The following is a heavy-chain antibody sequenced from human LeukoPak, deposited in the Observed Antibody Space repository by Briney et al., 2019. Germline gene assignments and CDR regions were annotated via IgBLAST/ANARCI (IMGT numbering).Heavy chain of an antibody. V-gene: IGHV4-34*01. J-gene: IGHJ4*02. CDR1: GGSFGGYY. Sequence: SEALSLTCAVYGGSFGGYYWSWVRQPPGKGLEWIGEINHSGSTNYNPSLKSRVTISVDTSKNQFSLKLSSVTAADTAVYYCARGTLERYYDSSGSPRGYYFDYWGQGTLVTVSS. D-gene: IGHD3-22*01. CDR3: ARGTLERYYDSSGSPRGYYFDY. CDR2: INHSGST.